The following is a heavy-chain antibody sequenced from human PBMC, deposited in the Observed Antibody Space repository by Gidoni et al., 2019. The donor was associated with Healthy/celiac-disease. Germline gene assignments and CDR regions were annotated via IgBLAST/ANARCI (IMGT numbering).Heavy chain of an antibody. D-gene: IGHD6-19*01. V-gene: IGHV3-7*01. CDR1: GFTFSSYW. J-gene: IGHJ4*02. CDR3: AREQWPMYYFDY. Sequence: EVQLVESGGGLVQPGGSLILPCAASGFTFSSYWMSWVRQAPGKGLEWVANIKQDGSEKYYVDSVKGRFTISRDNAKNSLYLQMNSLRAEDTAVYYCAREQWPMYYFDYWGQGTLVTVSS. CDR2: IKQDGSEK.